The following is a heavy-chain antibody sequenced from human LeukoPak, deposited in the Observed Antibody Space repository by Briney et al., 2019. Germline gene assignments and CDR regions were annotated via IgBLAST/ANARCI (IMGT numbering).Heavy chain of an antibody. J-gene: IGHJ6*02. D-gene: IGHD3-16*01. CDR1: GNSISNYA. CDR2: IIPIFGTA. V-gene: IGHV1-69*13. CDR3: TTRACHAGGCSSSFYYYYGLHF. Sequence: SVKVSCKASGNSISNYAASWVRQAPGQGFEWMGGIIPIFGTADCAQKFQGRVTITADQSTSTTYMALSSLKSEDTATYYCTTRACHAGGCSSSFYYYYGLHFWGQGTTVSVSS.